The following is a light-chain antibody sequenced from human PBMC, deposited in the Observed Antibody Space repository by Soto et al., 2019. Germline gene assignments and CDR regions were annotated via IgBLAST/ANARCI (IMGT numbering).Light chain of an antibody. V-gene: IGLV1-44*01. CDR1: GSSIGSNP. CDR3: AAWDDSLTCWV. CDR2: NTD. Sequence: QSVLTQPPSASGTPRHRVTISCSGSGSSIGSNPVNWYQQLPGTAPKLLIYNTDQRPSGVPDRFSGSRSGTSASLAISGLQSEDEADYYCAAWDDSLTCWVFGVGTKVTVL. J-gene: IGLJ3*02.